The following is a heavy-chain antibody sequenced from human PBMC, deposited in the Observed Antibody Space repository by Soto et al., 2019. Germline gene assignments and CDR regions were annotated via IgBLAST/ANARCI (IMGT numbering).Heavy chain of an antibody. CDR2: IKQDGSEK. CDR3: AREKRANGYFDY. J-gene: IGHJ4*02. V-gene: IGHV3-7*01. Sequence: EVQLVESGGGLVQPGGSLRLSCAASGFIFSNYWMTWVRQAPGKELEWVANIKQDGSEKYYVDSVNGRFTISRDNAKNSLYLQMNSLRAEDTAVYYCAREKRANGYFDYWGQGTLVTVSS. D-gene: IGHD6-25*01. CDR1: GFIFSNYW.